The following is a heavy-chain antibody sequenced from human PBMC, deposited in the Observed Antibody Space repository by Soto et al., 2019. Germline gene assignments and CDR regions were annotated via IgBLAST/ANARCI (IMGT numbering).Heavy chain of an antibody. Sequence: ASVKVSCKASGYTFTSYAMHWVRQAPGQRLEWMGWINAGNGNTKYSQKFQGRVTITRDTSASTAYMELSSLRSEDTAVYYCASEFVCITVVVVVTGYCMDVWGQGTTVTVSS. CDR1: GYTFTSYA. CDR2: INAGNGNT. CDR3: ASEFVCITVVVVVTGYCMDV. D-gene: IGHD3-10*01. V-gene: IGHV1-3*01. J-gene: IGHJ6*02.